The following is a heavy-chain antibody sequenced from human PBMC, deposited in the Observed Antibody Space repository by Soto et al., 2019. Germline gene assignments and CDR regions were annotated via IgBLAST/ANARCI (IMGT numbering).Heavy chain of an antibody. J-gene: IGHJ6*02. CDR1: GFSLSTGGVG. CDR3: AHSRCGGDCLRSYSSHYYYGMDV. D-gene: IGHD2-21*02. CDR2: IYWDDDK. Sequence: QITLKESGPTLVKPTQTLTLTCTFSGFSLSTGGVGVGWIRQPPGKALEWLALIYWDDDKRYSPSLKSRLTVTKDTSKIQVVLKMTNMDPVDTATYYCAHSRCGGDCLRSYSSHYYYGMDVWGQGTTVTVSS. V-gene: IGHV2-5*02.